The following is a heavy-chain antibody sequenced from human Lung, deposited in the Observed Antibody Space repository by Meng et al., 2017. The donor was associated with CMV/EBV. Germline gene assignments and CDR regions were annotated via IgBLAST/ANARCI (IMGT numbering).Heavy chain of an antibody. CDR1: TFGSYA. J-gene: IGHJ4*02. V-gene: IGHV1-69*05. D-gene: IGHD2-2*01. Sequence: TFGSYAISWVRQAPEQGLEWMGGIIPIFGTANYAQKFQGRVTITTDESTSTAYMELSSLRSEDTAVYYCAREFGYCSSTSCPYFDYWGQGTLVTVSS. CDR2: IIPIFGTA. CDR3: AREFGYCSSTSCPYFDY.